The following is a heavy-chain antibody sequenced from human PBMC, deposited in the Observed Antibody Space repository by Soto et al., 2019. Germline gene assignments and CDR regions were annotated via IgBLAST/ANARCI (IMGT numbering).Heavy chain of an antibody. D-gene: IGHD4-17*01. Sequence: QVQLEQSGAEVKKAGSSVKVSCKAFGGSVNSHDISWVRQAPGQGLEWMGGIIPMFGTPTYAQKFQAGVTISAEESTSTVSLDLSSLRSEDTAVYYCARSRNVAEFNDYGGNYQGVESWGQGTMVTVSS. CDR1: GGSVNSHD. CDR3: ARSRNVAEFNDYGGNYQGVES. V-gene: IGHV1-69*01. J-gene: IGHJ3*02. CDR2: IIPMFGTP.